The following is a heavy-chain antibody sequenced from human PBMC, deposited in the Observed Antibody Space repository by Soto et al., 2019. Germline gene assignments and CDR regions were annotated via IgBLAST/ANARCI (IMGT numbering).Heavy chain of an antibody. J-gene: IGHJ4*02. V-gene: IGHV3-74*01. CDR2: VNSDGRST. CDR1: GFTFSSYW. CDR3: ASQGDCSGGTCGAY. D-gene: IGHD2-15*01. Sequence: EVQLVESGGGLVQPGGSLRLSCAASGFTFSSYWMHWVRQVPGKGLVWVSRVNSDGRSTGYADSVKGRFTISRDNAKKMLYMQMRSLRAEDTAVYYCASQGDCSGGTCGAYWGQGTLVTVSS.